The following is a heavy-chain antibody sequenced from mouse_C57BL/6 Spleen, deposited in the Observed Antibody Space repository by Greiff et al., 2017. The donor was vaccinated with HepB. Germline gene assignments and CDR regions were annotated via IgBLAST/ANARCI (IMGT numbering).Heavy chain of an antibody. CDR3: TSGYDGYFAWFAY. J-gene: IGHJ3*01. Sequence: DVQLQESGAELVRPGASVKLSCTASGFNIKDYYMHWVKQRPEQGLEWIGRIDPEDGDTEYAPKFQGKATMTADTSSNTAYLQLSSLTSEDTAVYYCTSGYDGYFAWFAYWGQGTQVTVSA. D-gene: IGHD2-3*01. V-gene: IGHV14-1*01. CDR1: GFNIKDYY. CDR2: IDPEDGDT.